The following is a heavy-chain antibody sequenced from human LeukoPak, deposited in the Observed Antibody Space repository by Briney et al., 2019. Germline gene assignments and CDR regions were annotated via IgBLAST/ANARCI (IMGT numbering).Heavy chain of an antibody. D-gene: IGHD3-10*01. V-gene: IGHV3-66*01. CDR1: GFTVSSNY. CDR2: IYSGGST. CDR3: ARGRDLGSGSYYSPPGY. Sequence: PGGSLRLSCAASGFTVSSNYMSWVRQAPGKGLEWVSVIYSGGSTYYADSVKGRFTISRDNSKNTLYLQMNSLRAEDTAVYYCARGRDLGSGSYYSPPGYWGQGTLVTVSS. J-gene: IGHJ4*02.